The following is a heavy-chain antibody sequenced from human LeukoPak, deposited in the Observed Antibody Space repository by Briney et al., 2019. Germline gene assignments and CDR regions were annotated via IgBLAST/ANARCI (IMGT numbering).Heavy chain of an antibody. V-gene: IGHV6-1*01. Sequence: SQTLSLTCAISGDSVSSNSAAWNWIRQSPSRSLEWLGRTYYRSKWYNDYAVSVKSRITINPDTSKNQFSLQLNSVTPEDTAVYYCARDGARIAAAGSYYGMDVWGQGTTVTVSS. CDR3: ARDGARIAAAGSYYGMDV. CDR1: GDSVSSNSAA. J-gene: IGHJ6*02. D-gene: IGHD6-13*01. CDR2: TYYRSKWYN.